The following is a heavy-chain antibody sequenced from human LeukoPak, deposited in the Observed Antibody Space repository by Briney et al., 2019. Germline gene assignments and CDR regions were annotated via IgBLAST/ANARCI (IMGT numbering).Heavy chain of an antibody. CDR3: ARHYRGGYYDFWSGHGSIDY. V-gene: IGHV4-39*01. J-gene: IGHJ4*02. D-gene: IGHD3-3*01. CDR2: IYYSGST. Sequence: PSETLSLTCTVSGGSISSSSYYWGWIRQPPGKGLEWIGSIYYSGSTYYNPSLKSRVTISVDTSKNQFSLKLSSVTAADTAVYYCARHYRGGYYDFWSGHGSIDYWGQGTLVTVSS. CDR1: GGSISSSSYY.